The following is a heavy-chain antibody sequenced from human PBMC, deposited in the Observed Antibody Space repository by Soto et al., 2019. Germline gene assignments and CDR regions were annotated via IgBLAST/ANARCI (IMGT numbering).Heavy chain of an antibody. D-gene: IGHD6-13*01. Sequence: TGGSLRLSCAASGFTFDDYTMHWVRQAPGKGLEWVSLISWDGGSTYYADSVKGRFTISRDNSKNSLYLQMNSLRTEDTALYYCAKDIGIAAAGFKSEYGMDVWGQGTTVTVSS. CDR1: GFTFDDYT. V-gene: IGHV3-43*01. J-gene: IGHJ6*02. CDR3: AKDIGIAAAGFKSEYGMDV. CDR2: ISWDGGST.